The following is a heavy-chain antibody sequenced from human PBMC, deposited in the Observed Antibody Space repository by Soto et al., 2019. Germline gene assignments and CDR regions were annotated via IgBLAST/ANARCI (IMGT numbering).Heavy chain of an antibody. V-gene: IGHV1-69*02. CDR3: ASGQIVGATTGISDY. CDR2: IIPILGIA. Sequence: QVQLVQSGAEVKKPGSSVKVSCKASGGTFSSYTISWVRQAPGQGLEWMGRIIPILGIANYAQKFQGRVTIXXDXSXNTAYMELSSLRSEDTAVYYCASGQIVGATTGISDYWGQGTLVTVSS. CDR1: GGTFSSYT. J-gene: IGHJ4*02. D-gene: IGHD1-26*01.